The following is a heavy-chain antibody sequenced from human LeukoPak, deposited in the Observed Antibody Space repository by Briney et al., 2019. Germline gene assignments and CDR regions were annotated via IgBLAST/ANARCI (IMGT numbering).Heavy chain of an antibody. CDR3: TTDDGGSEFDY. Sequence: GGSLRLSCAASGFAFSFYAMSWLRQPPGKGLEWVGRVKSKTHGGTTAYAAPVKGRFTISRDDSKNTLYLQMNSLKSEDTAVYYCTTDDGGSEFDYWGQGTLVTVSS. V-gene: IGHV3-15*01. CDR2: VKSKTHGGTT. D-gene: IGHD1-26*01. J-gene: IGHJ4*02. CDR1: GFAFSFYA.